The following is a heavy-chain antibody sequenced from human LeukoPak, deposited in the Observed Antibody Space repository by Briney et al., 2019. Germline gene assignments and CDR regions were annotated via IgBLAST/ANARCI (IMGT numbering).Heavy chain of an antibody. CDR1: GFTFSSYG. V-gene: IGHV3-23*01. CDR2: ITTTGGDT. Sequence: QAGGSLRLSCAASGFTFSSYGMNWVRQAPGKGLEWVSVITTTGGDTRYADSVKGRFTISRDNSKNTVYLQMNSLRAEDTAVYFCARSKMWPPSFDYWGQGTPVTVSS. J-gene: IGHJ4*02. CDR3: ARSKMWPPSFDY. D-gene: IGHD2-21*01.